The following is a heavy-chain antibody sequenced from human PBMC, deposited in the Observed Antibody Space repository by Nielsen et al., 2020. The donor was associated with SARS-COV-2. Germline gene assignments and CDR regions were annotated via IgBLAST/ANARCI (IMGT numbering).Heavy chain of an antibody. J-gene: IGHJ4*02. CDR1: GYTFTGYY. CDR2: INPNSGGT. Sequence: ASVKVSCKASGYTFTGYYMHWVRQAPGRGLEWMGWINPNSGGTNYAQKFQGWVTMTRDTSISTAYMELSRLRSDDTAVYYCARDRDSSGWYYFDYWGQGTLVTVSS. D-gene: IGHD6-19*01. V-gene: IGHV1-2*04. CDR3: ARDRDSSGWYYFDY.